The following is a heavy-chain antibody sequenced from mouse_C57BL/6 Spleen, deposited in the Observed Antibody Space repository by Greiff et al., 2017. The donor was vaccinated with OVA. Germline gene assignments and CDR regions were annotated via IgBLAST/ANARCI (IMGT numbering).Heavy chain of an antibody. CDR3: ARHDYDAWFAY. CDR1: GFTFSDYY. J-gene: IGHJ3*01. D-gene: IGHD2-4*01. V-gene: IGHV5-16*01. Sequence: EVKLQESEGGLVQPGSSMKLSCTASGFTFSDYYMAWVRQVPEKGLEWVANINYDGSSTYYLDSLKSRFIISRDNAKNILYLQMSSLKSEDTATYYCARHDYDAWFAYWGQGTLVTVSA. CDR2: INYDGSST.